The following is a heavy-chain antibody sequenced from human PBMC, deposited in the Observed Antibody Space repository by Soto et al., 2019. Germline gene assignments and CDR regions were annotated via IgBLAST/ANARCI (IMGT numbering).Heavy chain of an antibody. CDR2: ISPRDGST. CDR1: GYTFITYA. Sequence: GASVKVSCKASGYTFITYALYWVRQAPGQGLEWMGIISPRDGSTTYAHNFQGRLTMTRDTSTRTLYMELSSLRSEDTAVYYCARGGGTLDYWGQGTLVTVSS. V-gene: IGHV1-46*01. J-gene: IGHJ4*02. CDR3: ARGGGTLDY.